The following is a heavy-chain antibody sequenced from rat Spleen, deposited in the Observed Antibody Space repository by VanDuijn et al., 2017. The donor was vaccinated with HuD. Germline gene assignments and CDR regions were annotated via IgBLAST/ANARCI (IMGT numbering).Heavy chain of an antibody. CDR1: GFTSTSFP. V-gene: IGHV5-46*01. J-gene: IGHJ2*01. CDR3: ARRRSYYSGLDY. D-gene: IGHD1-1*01. Sequence: EVQLVESGGGLVQPGGSMKLSCAVSGFTSTSFPVAWVRQAPTKGLEWVATISASGGSTYFRDSVKGRFTISRDVTKTTLYLQMSSLRSEDTATYYCARRRSYYSGLDYWGQGVMVTVSS. CDR2: ISASGGST.